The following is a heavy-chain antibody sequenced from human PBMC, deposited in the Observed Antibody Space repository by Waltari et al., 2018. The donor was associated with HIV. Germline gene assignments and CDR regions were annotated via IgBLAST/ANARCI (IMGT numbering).Heavy chain of an antibody. CDR3: ARDRGGSSSLVLDS. V-gene: IGHV3-33*01. CDR2: IWYDGSNK. CDR1: GLPFTTYV. J-gene: IGHJ4*02. D-gene: IGHD6-6*01. Sequence: QVQLVESGGGVVQPGRSLRLSCAASGLPFTTYVMHWVRQAPGKGLEWVAVIWYDGSNKYYADSVKGRFTISRDNSKNRLYLQMNSLRAEDTAVYYCARDRGGSSSLVLDSWGQGTLVTVSS.